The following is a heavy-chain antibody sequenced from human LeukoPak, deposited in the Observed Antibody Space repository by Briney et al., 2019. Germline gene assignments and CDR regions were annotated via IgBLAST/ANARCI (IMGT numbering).Heavy chain of an antibody. Sequence: SEALSLTCAVYGGSFSGYYWSWIRQPPGKGLEWIGEINHSGSTNYNPSLKSRVTISVDTSKNQFSLKLSSVTAADTAVYYCARNGDYGSGSPPLNYWGQGTLVTVSS. D-gene: IGHD3-10*01. V-gene: IGHV4-34*01. CDR1: GGSFSGYY. J-gene: IGHJ4*02. CDR2: INHSGST. CDR3: ARNGDYGSGSPPLNY.